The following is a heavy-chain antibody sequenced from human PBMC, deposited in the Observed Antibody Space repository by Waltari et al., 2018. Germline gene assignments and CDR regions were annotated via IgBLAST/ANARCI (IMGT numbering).Heavy chain of an antibody. Sequence: QVQLVQSGAEVKKPGSSVKVSCKASGGTFSSYAISWVRQAPGQGLEGMGGIIPIFGTANYAQKFQGSVTITADKSTSTAYMELSSLRSEDTAVYYCASPRSSIAAPSLSYYYYMDVWGKGTTVTVSS. CDR2: IIPIFGTA. CDR1: GGTFSSYA. V-gene: IGHV1-69*14. CDR3: ASPRSSIAAPSLSYYYYMDV. J-gene: IGHJ6*03. D-gene: IGHD6-6*01.